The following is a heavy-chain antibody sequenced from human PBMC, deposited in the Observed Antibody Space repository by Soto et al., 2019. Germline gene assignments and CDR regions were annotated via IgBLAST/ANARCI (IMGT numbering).Heavy chain of an antibody. CDR1: GGSFSGYY. V-gene: IGHV4-34*01. CDR2: INHSGST. Sequence: QVQLQQWGAGLLKPSETLSLTCAVYGGSFSGYYWSWIRQPPGKGLEWIGEINHSGSTNYNPSLTSRLTISVGTSKNQCSLKLSSVTAADPAVYYCARGRGGLVRFDYWGQGTLVTVSS. D-gene: IGHD3-9*01. J-gene: IGHJ4*02. CDR3: ARGRGGLVRFDY.